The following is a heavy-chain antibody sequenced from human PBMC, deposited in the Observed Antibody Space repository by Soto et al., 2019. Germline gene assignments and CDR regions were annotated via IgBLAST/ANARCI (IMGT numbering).Heavy chain of an antibody. CDR2: ISGSGGST. CDR1: GFTFSSYA. J-gene: IGHJ4*02. Sequence: GGSLRLSCAASGFTFSSYAMSWVRQAPGKGLEWVSAISGSGGSTYYADSVKGRFTISRDNSKNTLYLQMNSLRAEDTAVYYCAKDRILTGYYMYYFDYWGQGTLVTVSS. CDR3: AKDRILTGYYMYYFDY. V-gene: IGHV3-23*01. D-gene: IGHD3-9*01.